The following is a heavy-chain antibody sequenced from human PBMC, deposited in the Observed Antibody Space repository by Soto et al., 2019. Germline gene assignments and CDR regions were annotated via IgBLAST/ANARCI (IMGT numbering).Heavy chain of an antibody. J-gene: IGHJ4*02. D-gene: IGHD3-9*01. V-gene: IGHV4-39*01. CDR3: ASGYYDILTGYYSFPGY. CDR2: IYYSGST. Sequence: SETLSLTCTVSGGSISSSSYYWGWIRQPPGKGLEWIGSIYYSGSTYYNPSLKSRVTISVDTSKNQFSLKLSSVTAADTAVYYCASGYYDILTGYYSFPGYWGQGTLVTVS. CDR1: GGSISSSSYY.